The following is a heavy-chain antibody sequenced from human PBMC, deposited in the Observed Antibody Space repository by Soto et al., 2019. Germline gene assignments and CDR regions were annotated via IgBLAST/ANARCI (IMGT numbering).Heavy chain of an antibody. CDR3: AREVGYSSSYRNDYYYGMDV. Sequence: QVQLVESGGGVVQPGRSLRLSCAASGFTFSSYGMHWVRQAPGKGLEWVAVIWYYGSHKYYADSVKGRITISRDNSKNALDLKMNSLRAEDTAVYYCAREVGYSSSYRNDYYYGMDVWGQGTTVTVSS. D-gene: IGHD6-13*01. J-gene: IGHJ6*02. CDR2: IWYYGSHK. V-gene: IGHV3-33*01. CDR1: GFTFSSYG.